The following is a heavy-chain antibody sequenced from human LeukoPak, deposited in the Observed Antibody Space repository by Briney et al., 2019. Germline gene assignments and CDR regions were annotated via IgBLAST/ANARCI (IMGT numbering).Heavy chain of an antibody. CDR3: AREIFGSGSYPDL. J-gene: IGHJ5*02. D-gene: IGHD3-10*01. V-gene: IGHV3-33*01. CDR2: IWHDGSHK. CDR1: GFAFNTYA. Sequence: QPGGSLRLSCAASGFAFNTYAMHWVRQAPGQGLEWVALIWHDGSHKFYSNSVRGQFTISRDNSKNTVSLQMNNLRPEDTAVYYCAREIFGSGSYPDLWGQGTLVTVPS.